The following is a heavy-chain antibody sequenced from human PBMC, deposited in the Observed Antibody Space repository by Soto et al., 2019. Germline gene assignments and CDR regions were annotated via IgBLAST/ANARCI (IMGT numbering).Heavy chain of an antibody. D-gene: IGHD6-6*01. CDR1: GGSISSSSYY. J-gene: IGHJ5*02. CDR3: APQEYSSSSGPNNWFDP. V-gene: IGHV4-39*01. CDR2: IYYSGST. Sequence: SETLSLTCTVSGGSISSSSYYWGWIRQPPGKGLEWIGSIYYSGSTYYNPSLKSRVTISVDTSKNQFSLKLSSVTAADTAVYYCAPQEYSSSSGPNNWFDPWGQGTLVTVSS.